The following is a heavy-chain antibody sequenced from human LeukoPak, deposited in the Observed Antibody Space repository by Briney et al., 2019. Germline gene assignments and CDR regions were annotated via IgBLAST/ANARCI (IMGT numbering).Heavy chain of an antibody. J-gene: IGHJ4*02. CDR3: ARDLSFGYSSGWHTFDY. D-gene: IGHD6-19*01. V-gene: IGHV1-69*06. CDR2: IIPIFGTA. Sequence: ASVKVSCKASGGTFSSYAISWVRQAPGQGLEWMGGIIPIFGTANYAQKFQGRVTITADKSTSTAYMELSSLRSEDTAVYYCARDLSFGYSSGWHTFDYWGQGTLVTVSS. CDR1: GGTFSSYA.